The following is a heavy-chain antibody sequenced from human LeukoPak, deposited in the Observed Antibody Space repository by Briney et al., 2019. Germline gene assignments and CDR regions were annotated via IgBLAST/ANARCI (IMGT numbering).Heavy chain of an antibody. D-gene: IGHD3-10*01. V-gene: IGHV3-23*01. CDR1: GFTFSDYA. CDR3: AKGGTRGQFGDLFYFDY. J-gene: IGHJ4*02. CDR2: ITSGGTST. Sequence: PGGSLRLSCAASGFTFSDYAMNWVRRAPGKGLEWVSSITSGGTSTYYADSVKGRFTISGDNSEKTLYLQMNSLRAEDTAVYYCAKGGTRGQFGDLFYFDYWARESWSPSPQ.